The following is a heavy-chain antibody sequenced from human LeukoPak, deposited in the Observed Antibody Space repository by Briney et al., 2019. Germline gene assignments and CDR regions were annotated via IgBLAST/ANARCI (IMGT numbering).Heavy chain of an antibody. Sequence: GGSLRLSCAASGFTFNKYAMSWVRQAPGRGLEWVSAISGSGGSTYYADSVKGRFTISRDNSKNTLYLQINSLRAEDTAVYYCAKDHLPGIVVADRDYWGQGTLVTVSS. CDR1: GFTFNKYA. J-gene: IGHJ4*02. CDR2: ISGSGGST. V-gene: IGHV3-23*01. CDR3: AKDHLPGIVVADRDY. D-gene: IGHD6-19*01.